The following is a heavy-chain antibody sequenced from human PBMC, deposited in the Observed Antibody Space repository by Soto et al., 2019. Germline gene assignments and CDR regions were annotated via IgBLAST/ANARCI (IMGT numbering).Heavy chain of an antibody. CDR1: NGSVSSGNYF. J-gene: IGHJ6*01. CDR2: MYYSGST. Sequence: SETPSLTCTVSNGSVSSGNYFWRWVRQSPGKGLEWIGNMYYSGSTNKDSSLKSRVTISVDTSKNYFSLNLRSVTAADTAVYYCARDRPLHPSYHKYGLDVWGPGITVT. D-gene: IGHD2-15*01. V-gene: IGHV4-61*03. CDR3: ARDRPLHPSYHKYGLDV.